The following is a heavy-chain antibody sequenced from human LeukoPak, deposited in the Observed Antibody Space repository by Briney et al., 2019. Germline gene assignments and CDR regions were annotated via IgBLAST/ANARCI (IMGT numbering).Heavy chain of an antibody. J-gene: IGHJ3*02. CDR1: GDSISSDNYS. CDR3: ARWNYDILTAAFDI. Sequence: PSQTLSLTCTVSGDSISSDNYSWTWIRQPAGKGLEWIGHFLTTESTNYNPSLKSRVTISVDTSKNQFSLKLSSVTAADTAVYYCARWNYDILTAAFDIWGQGTMVTVSS. D-gene: IGHD3-9*01. CDR2: FLTTEST. V-gene: IGHV4-61*09.